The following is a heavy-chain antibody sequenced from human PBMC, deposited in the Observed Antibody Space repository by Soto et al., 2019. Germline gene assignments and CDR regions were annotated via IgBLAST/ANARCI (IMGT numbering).Heavy chain of an antibody. D-gene: IGHD2-2*01. CDR1: GFTFSSYG. V-gene: IGHV3-33*01. CDR2: IWYDGSNK. CDR3: ARDSPGGDIVVVPAAATPTPVYGMDV. J-gene: IGHJ6*02. Sequence: PGGSLRLSCAASGFTFSSYGMHWVRQAPGKGLEWVAVIWYDGSNKYYADSVKGRFTISRDNSKNTLYLQMNSLRAEDTAVYYCARDSPGGDIVVVPAAATPTPVYGMDVWGQGTTVTVSS.